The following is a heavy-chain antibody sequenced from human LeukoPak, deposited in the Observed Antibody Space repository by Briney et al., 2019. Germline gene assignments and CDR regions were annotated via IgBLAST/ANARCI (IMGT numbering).Heavy chain of an antibody. J-gene: IGHJ4*02. D-gene: IGHD5-18*01. V-gene: IGHV4-34*01. Sequence: PSETLSLTCAVYGGSFSGYYWSWIRQPPGKGLEWIGEINHSGSTNYNPSLKSRVTISVDTSKNQFSLKLSSVTAADTAVYYCARGNSYGVDYWGQGTLVTVSS. CDR1: GGSFSGYY. CDR3: ARGNSYGVDY. CDR2: INHSGST.